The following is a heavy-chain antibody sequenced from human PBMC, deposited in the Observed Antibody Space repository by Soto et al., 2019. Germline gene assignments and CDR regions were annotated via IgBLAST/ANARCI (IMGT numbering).Heavy chain of an antibody. CDR3: AHAGDYDLLSFDH. CDR2: IYWDDDQ. V-gene: IGHV2-5*02. Sequence: QITLKESGPPLVRPAQTLTLTCAFSGFSLTTTSMGVAWIRQPPGKALEWLALIYWDDDQRYSPSLKDRLTISMDTSRSRVVLTISNMNPEDTGTYFCAHAGDYDLLSFDHRGPGTLVTVSS. J-gene: IGHJ4*02. CDR1: GFSLTTTSMG. D-gene: IGHD4-17*01.